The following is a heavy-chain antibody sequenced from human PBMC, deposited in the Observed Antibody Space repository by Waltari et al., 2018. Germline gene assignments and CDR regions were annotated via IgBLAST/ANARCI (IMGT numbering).Heavy chain of an antibody. V-gene: IGHV3-23*03. Sequence: EVQLLESGGGLVQPGGSLILSCAASGVSFSTYVISWVRQAPGKGLEWVSLITGDGSRIQYADSVKGRFTISRDNSKNTLYLQMNSLRVEDMAVYYCAKEGYFYMDVWGNGTTVTVSS. CDR2: ITGDGSRI. J-gene: IGHJ6*03. CDR1: GVSFSTYV. CDR3: AKEGYFYMDV.